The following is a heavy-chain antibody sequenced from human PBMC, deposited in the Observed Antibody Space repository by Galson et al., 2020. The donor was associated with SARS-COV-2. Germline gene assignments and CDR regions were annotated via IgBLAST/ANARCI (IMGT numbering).Heavy chain of an antibody. J-gene: IGHJ6*02. V-gene: IGHV4-4*02. CDR2: IFHSGSA. Sequence: SETLSLTCAVSGGSISNNNWWSWVRQSTGQGLEWIGEIFHSGSASYNPSLKSRVTISVDKSKNQFFLKLTSVTAADTAVYFCASCMGSGTYFSFYGLDVWGPGTTVTVSS. CDR1: GGSISNNNW. D-gene: IGHD3-10*01. CDR3: ASCMGSGTYFSFYGLDV.